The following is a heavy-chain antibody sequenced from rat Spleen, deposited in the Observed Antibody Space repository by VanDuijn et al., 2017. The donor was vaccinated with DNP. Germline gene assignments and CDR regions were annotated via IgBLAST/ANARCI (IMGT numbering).Heavy chain of an antibody. Sequence: EVQLVESGGGLVQPGRSLKLSCAASGFSFSDYDMAWVRQAPPKGLEWVTAISSRGGSTYYRDSVKGRFTVYRDNTQSRLYLQMDSLRSEDTATYYCARYITGIVFDYWGQGVMVTVSS. CDR3: ARYITGIVFDY. D-gene: IGHD1-6*01. J-gene: IGHJ2*01. V-gene: IGHV5-20*01. CDR2: ISSRGGST. CDR1: GFSFSDYD.